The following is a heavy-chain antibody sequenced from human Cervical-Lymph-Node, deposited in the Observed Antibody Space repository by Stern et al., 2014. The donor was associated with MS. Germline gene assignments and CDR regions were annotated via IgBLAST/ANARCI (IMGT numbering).Heavy chain of an antibody. Sequence: QVQLVESGAEVKQPGASVKVSCKVSGYTLSEISMHWVRQAPGKGLEWMGGFDPEHGEPRYEQKFQGRVTMAEDRSTDTAYMELSSLRSEDTAVYYCATHRGRVTYYYGMDVWGQGTTVTVSS. CDR1: GYTLSEIS. CDR2: FDPEHGEP. J-gene: IGHJ6*02. D-gene: IGHD2-21*02. CDR3: ATHRGRVTYYYGMDV. V-gene: IGHV1-24*01.